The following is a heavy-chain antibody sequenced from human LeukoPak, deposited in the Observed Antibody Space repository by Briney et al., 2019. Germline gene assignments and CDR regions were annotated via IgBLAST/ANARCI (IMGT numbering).Heavy chain of an antibody. J-gene: IGHJ4*02. Sequence: GGSLRLSCAASGFTLSSFAMIWVRQPPGKGLEWVSSIFPSGGEIHYADSVRGRFTISRDNSKSTLSLQMNSLRAEDTAIYYCATYRQVLLPFESWGQGTLVTVSS. CDR3: ATYRQVLLPFES. CDR2: IFPSGGEI. V-gene: IGHV3-23*01. D-gene: IGHD2-8*02. CDR1: GFTLSSFA.